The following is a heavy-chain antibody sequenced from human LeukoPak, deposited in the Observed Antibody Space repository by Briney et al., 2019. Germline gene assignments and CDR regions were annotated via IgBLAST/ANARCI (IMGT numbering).Heavy chain of an antibody. D-gene: IGHD2-2*02. CDR1: GHRFISYW. V-gene: IGHV5-51*01. J-gene: IGHJ4*02. CDR2: IYPGDSDT. CDR3: AIGGDSSTSCYRCFNY. Sequence: GESLKISCKGSGHRFISYWIGWVRQMPGKGLEWMGLIYPGDSDTRYSPSFQGQVTISADKSISTAYLQWSSLKASDTAMYYCAIGGDSSTSCYRCFNYWGQGTLVTVSS.